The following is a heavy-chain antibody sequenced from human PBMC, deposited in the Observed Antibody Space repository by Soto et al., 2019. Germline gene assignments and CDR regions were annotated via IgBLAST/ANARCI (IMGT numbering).Heavy chain of an antibody. Sequence: ASVKVSCKASGYTVTSYGISWVRQAPGQGLEWMGWISGYNGDTNYAQKLQGRVTMTTDTSTNTAYMELRSLRSDDTAVYYCARAPQTVAGAGIWYWGQGTLVTVSS. CDR2: ISGYNGDT. D-gene: IGHD6-13*01. J-gene: IGHJ4*02. CDR1: GYTVTSYG. CDR3: ARAPQTVAGAGIWY. V-gene: IGHV1-18*04.